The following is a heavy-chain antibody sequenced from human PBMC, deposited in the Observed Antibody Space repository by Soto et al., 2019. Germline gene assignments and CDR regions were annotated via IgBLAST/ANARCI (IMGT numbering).Heavy chain of an antibody. CDR1: GFTFSYYN. J-gene: IGHJ4*02. D-gene: IGHD3-16*01. Sequence: DVQLVDSGGGLVQPGGSLRLSCAASGFTFSYYNMNWVRQAPGKGLEWVSYISTDGSTIYYADSVKGRFTISRDNAKNSLFLQMNSLRTEDTAVYFCARDPSYDYIWGNYYYFDYWGQGTLVTVSS. CDR3: ARDPSYDYIWGNYYYFDY. V-gene: IGHV3-48*01. CDR2: ISTDGSTI.